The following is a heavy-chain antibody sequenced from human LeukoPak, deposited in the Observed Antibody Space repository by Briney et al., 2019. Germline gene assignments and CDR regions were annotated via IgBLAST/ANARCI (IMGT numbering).Heavy chain of an antibody. D-gene: IGHD3-3*01. J-gene: IGHJ3*01. CDR3: ARLSAAVHLGAFDL. Sequence: SETLSLTCAVSGVSISPYYWAWIRQPPGKGLEWIGYIHTSGSNNQYPSLKSRVTISVDKSKNHFSLRLTSVTAADPAVYYCARLSAAVHLGAFDLWGQGTMVTVPS. CDR2: IHTSGSN. CDR1: GVSISPYY. V-gene: IGHV4-4*09.